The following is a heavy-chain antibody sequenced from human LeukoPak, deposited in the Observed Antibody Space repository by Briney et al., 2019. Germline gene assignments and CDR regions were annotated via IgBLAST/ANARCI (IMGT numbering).Heavy chain of an antibody. CDR1: GYTFTSYY. CDR2: INPSGGST. V-gene: IGHV1-46*01. D-gene: IGHD2-21*01. J-gene: IGHJ3*02. CDR3: ARDFAIGAFDI. Sequence: ASVKVSCKASGYTFTSYYMHWVRQAPRQGLEWMGIINPSGGSTSYAQKFQGRVTMTRDTSTSTVYMELSSLRSEDTAVYYCARDFAIGAFDIWGQGTMVTVSS.